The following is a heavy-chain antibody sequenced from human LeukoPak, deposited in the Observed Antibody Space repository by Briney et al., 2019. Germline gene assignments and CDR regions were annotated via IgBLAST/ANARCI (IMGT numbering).Heavy chain of an antibody. Sequence: SETLSLTCTVSGDSISSSSYYWVWLRQPPGKGLEWIATIYYSGSTYYNPSLKSRVTISVDTSKNQFSLKLSSVTAADTAMYYCARYWGPYDNSRAYFDYWGQGTLVTVSS. V-gene: IGHV4-39*01. CDR1: GDSISSSSYY. D-gene: IGHD3-22*01. J-gene: IGHJ4*02. CDR3: ARYWGPYDNSRAYFDY. CDR2: IYYSGST.